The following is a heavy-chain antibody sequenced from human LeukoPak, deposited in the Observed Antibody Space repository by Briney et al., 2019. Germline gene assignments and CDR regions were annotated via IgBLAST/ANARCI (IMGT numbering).Heavy chain of an antibody. Sequence: GGSLRLSCSASGFTFSSYAMHWVRQAPGKGLEYVSAISSNGGSTYYADSVKGRFTISRDNSKNTLYLQMNSLRAEDTAVYYCARNPAAWFGELSSWFDPWGQGTLVTVSS. V-gene: IGHV3-64*04. J-gene: IGHJ5*02. CDR2: ISSNGGST. CDR1: GFTFSSYA. CDR3: ARNPAAWFGELSSWFDP. D-gene: IGHD3-10*01.